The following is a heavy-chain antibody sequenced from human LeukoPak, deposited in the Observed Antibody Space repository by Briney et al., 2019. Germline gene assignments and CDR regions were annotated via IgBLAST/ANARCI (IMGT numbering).Heavy chain of an antibody. V-gene: IGHV3-21*06. CDR3: ARDYYDSSASATFDY. Sequence: PGGSVRLSCEASGFTFSTYTVNWVRQAPGKGLECVSSIASDTTYMKYADSVKGRFSVSRDNAKNSVFLEMKSLRADDTAVYFCARDYYDSSASATFDYWGRGTLVTVSS. CDR1: GFTFSTYT. CDR2: IASDTTYM. D-gene: IGHD3-22*01. J-gene: IGHJ4*02.